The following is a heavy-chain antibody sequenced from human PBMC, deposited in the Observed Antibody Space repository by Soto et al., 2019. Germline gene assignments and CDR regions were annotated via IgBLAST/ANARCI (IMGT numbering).Heavy chain of an antibody. V-gene: IGHV2-5*01. CDR2: IFWNGDS. Sequence: QITLKESGPTLLKPTQTLTLTCTFSGFSLTTSGVGVGGIRQPPGKALEWLALIFWNGDSRYSHSLKARLTITKDTSKNRVVLTMTNMVPVDTATYYCSRDRVASFDYWGQGTLVTVSS. CDR3: SRDRVASFDY. D-gene: IGHD2-15*01. CDR1: GFSLTTSGVG. J-gene: IGHJ4*02.